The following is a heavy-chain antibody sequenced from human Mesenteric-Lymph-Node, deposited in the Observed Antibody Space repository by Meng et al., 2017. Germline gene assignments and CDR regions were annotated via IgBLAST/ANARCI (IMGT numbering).Heavy chain of an antibody. CDR2: ISGTGGNT. V-gene: IGHV3-23*01. Sequence: EVRLLESGGGLVQPGGSLRLSCAVSGFIFSDYAMSWFRQAPGKGLEWVAPISGTGGNTYYADSVKGRFTVSRDNPKNTLYLQMNSLRVDDTAVYYCAKMEPGWYVKTWGQGTLVTVSS. D-gene: IGHD6-19*01. J-gene: IGHJ5*02. CDR3: AKMEPGWYVKT. CDR1: GFIFSDYA.